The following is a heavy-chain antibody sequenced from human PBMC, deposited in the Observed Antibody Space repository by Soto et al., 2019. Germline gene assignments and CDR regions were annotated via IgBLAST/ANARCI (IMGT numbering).Heavy chain of an antibody. V-gene: IGHV1-18*01. CDR3: ARDKSDGYSSSWTSSRFDY. D-gene: IGHD6-13*01. CDR2: ISAYNGNT. J-gene: IGHJ4*02. CDR1: GYTFTRYG. Sequence: ASVKGACKTSGYTFTRYGGSWVRQAKGQGLEWMGWISAYNGNTNYAQKLQGRVTMTTDTSTSTAYMELRSLRSDDTAVYYCARDKSDGYSSSWTSSRFDYWGQGTLVTVSS.